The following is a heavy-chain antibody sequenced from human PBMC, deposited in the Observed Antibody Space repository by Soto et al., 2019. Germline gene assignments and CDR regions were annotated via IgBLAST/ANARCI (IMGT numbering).Heavy chain of an antibody. J-gene: IGHJ4*02. V-gene: IGHV6-1*01. CDR3: ARTLRGRGVKYFDD. CDR1: GDSVSNNSVA. CDR2: TYYRSKWHY. Sequence: PLSLTCAISGDSVSNNSVAWNWVRQSPSRGLEWLGRTYYRSKWHYDYAPSVRSRITINPDTSKNHFSLQLNSVSPEDAAVYYCARTLRGRGVKYFDDWGQGTLVTVSS. D-gene: IGHD3-10*01.